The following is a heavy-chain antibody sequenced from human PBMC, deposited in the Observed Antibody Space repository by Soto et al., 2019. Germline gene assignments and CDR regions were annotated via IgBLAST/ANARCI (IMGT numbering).Heavy chain of an antibody. V-gene: IGHV3-30*18. CDR3: AKDFDSDQLDPYGMDV. D-gene: IGHD1-1*01. CDR2: ISYDGSNK. J-gene: IGHJ6*02. CDR1: GFTFSSYG. Sequence: GGSLRLSCAASGFTFSSYGMHWVRQAPGKGLEWVAVISYDGSNKYYADSVKGRFTISRDNSKNTLYLQMNSLRAEDTAVYYCAKDFDSDQLDPYGMDVWGQGTTVTVSS.